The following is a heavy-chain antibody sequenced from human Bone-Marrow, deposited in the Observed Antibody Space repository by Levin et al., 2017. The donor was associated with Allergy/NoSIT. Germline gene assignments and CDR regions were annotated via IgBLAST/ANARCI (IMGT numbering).Heavy chain of an antibody. J-gene: IGHJ4*02. CDR2: ISSSGGTT. V-gene: IGHV3-23*01. CDR1: GFTLSSYA. D-gene: IGHD6-6*01. CDR3: AKYRVDKTSSRGSWDY. Sequence: PGGSLRLSCAASGFTLSSYAMIWVRQAPGKGLEWVSIISSSGGTTYYADSVKGRFSVSRDSSKNTLYLQMNNLRAEDTALYYCAKYRVDKTSSRGSWDYWGQGTLVSVSS.